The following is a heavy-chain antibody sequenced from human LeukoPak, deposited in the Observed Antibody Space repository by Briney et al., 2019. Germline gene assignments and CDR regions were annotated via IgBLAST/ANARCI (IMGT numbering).Heavy chain of an antibody. CDR1: GGSISNSNYY. Sequence: PSETLSLTCTVSGGSISNSNYYWGWIRQPPGKGLEWIGSIYYSGSTYYNPSLKSRVTISVDSSKNQFSLKLSSVTAADTAVFYCASPLRGRWGQGTLVTVSS. V-gene: IGHV4-39*01. CDR2: IYYSGST. CDR3: ASPLRGR. J-gene: IGHJ4*02. D-gene: IGHD4-17*01.